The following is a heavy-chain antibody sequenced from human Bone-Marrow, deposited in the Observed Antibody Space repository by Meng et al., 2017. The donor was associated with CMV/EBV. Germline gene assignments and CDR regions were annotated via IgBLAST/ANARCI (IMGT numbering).Heavy chain of an antibody. CDR2: IYPGESDT. CDR3: ARAVAPNWFDP. D-gene: IGHD6-19*01. CDR1: GYSFTSYW. Sequence: KVSCKGSGYSFTSYWIGWVRQMPGKGLEWMGIIYPGESDTRYSPSFQGQVTISADKSISTAYLQWSSLKASDTAMYYCARAVAPNWFDPWGQGTLVTVSS. J-gene: IGHJ5*02. V-gene: IGHV5-51*01.